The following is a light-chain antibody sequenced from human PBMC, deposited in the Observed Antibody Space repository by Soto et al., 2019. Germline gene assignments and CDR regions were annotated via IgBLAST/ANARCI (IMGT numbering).Light chain of an antibody. CDR3: QQYNTYST. V-gene: IGKV1-5*03. J-gene: IGKJ1*01. CDR1: QSISTW. Sequence: QMTQSPSTLSASVGDTVTITCRASQSISTWLAWYQQKPGKAPKLLIYKASTLESGVPSRFSRSGSGTEFTLTISSLQPDDFATYYCQQYNTYSTFGQGTKVEIK. CDR2: KAS.